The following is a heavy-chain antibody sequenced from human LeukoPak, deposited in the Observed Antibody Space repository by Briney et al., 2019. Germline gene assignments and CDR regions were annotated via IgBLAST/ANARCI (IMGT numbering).Heavy chain of an antibody. J-gene: IGHJ4*02. V-gene: IGHV1-18*01. D-gene: IGHD6-13*01. CDR1: NYTFTTYG. CDR3: AKDRAAARNFDI. CDR2: INTYNGNT. Sequence: ASVKVSCKASNYTFTTYGINWVRQAPGQGLEWVGWINTYNGNTKYTERFQGRVTVTTDTSTTTAYMELKSLRSDDTAIYYCAKDRAAARNFDIWGQGTLVTVSS.